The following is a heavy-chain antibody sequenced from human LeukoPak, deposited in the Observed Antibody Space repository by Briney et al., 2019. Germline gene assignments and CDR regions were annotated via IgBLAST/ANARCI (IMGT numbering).Heavy chain of an antibody. CDR2: IIPIFGTA. J-gene: IGHJ6*03. V-gene: IGHV1-69*06. CDR3: ARDKEGVNALLVPGYYYSMPV. CDR1: GGTFSSYA. Sequence: SVKVSCKASGGTFSSYAISWVRQAPGQGLEWMGGIIPIFGTANYAQKFQGRVTITADKSTSTAYMELSSLRSEDTAVYYCARDKEGVNALLVPGYYYSMPVLRISTT. D-gene: IGHD6-13*01.